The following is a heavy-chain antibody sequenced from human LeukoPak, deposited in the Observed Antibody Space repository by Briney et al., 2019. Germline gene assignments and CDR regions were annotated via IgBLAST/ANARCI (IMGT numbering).Heavy chain of an antibody. CDR1: GYTLTELS. V-gene: IGHV1-24*01. Sequence: ASMKVSCKVSGYTLTELSMHWVRQAPGKGLEWMGGFDPEDGETIYAQKFQGRVTMTEDTSTDTAYMELSSLRSEDTAVYYCATPVQSYSGSYYYFDYWGQGTLVTVSS. CDR3: ATPVQSYSGSYYYFDY. J-gene: IGHJ4*02. CDR2: FDPEDGET. D-gene: IGHD1-26*01.